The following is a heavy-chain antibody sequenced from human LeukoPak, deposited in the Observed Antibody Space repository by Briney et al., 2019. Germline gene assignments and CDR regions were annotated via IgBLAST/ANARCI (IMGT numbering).Heavy chain of an antibody. J-gene: IGHJ6*03. CDR2: IKQDESEK. Sequence: GGSLRLSCAASGFSFGHYWMSWVRQTPGMGLEWVANIKQDESEKYYMDSVKGRFTISRDNAKNSLYLQMNSLRAEDTAVYYCARAHGAGYSSGWLYYYYYMDVWGKGTTVTVSS. CDR3: ARAHGAGYSSGWLYYYYYMDV. V-gene: IGHV3-7*01. CDR1: GFSFGHYW. D-gene: IGHD6-19*01.